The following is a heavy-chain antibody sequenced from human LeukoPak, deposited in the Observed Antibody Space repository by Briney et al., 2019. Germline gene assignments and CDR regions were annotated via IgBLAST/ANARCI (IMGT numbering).Heavy chain of an antibody. CDR2: IYYSGST. Sequence: SETLSLTCAVYGGSFSGYYWSWIRQPPGKGLEWIGYIYYSGSTNYNPSLKSRVTISVDTSKNQFSLKLSSVTAADTAVYYCARVRYYYYMDVWGKGTTVTISS. V-gene: IGHV4-59*01. CDR1: GGSFSGYY. J-gene: IGHJ6*03. CDR3: ARVRYYYYMDV.